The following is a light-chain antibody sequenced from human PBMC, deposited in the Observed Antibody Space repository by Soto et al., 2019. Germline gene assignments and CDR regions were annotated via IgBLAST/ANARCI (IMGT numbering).Light chain of an antibody. Sequence: STLTHAGSFCVCPGQSLTMSWTGTSSGFGGYNYVSWDQQHPGKAPKLMICDVSERPSGVPERFSGSKSGNTASLTISGLTAQDAAAYHCCSSEGILYVLGNGTKVPVL. J-gene: IGLJ1*01. CDR2: DVS. CDR1: SSGFGGYNY. CDR3: CSSEGILYV. V-gene: IGLV2-11*02.